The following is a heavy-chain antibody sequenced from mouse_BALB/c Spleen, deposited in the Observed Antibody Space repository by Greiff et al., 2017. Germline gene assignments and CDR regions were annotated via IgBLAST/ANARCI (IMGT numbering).Heavy chain of an antibody. CDR2: IFPGTGTT. J-gene: IGHJ2*01. D-gene: IGHD3-3*01. V-gene: IGHV1S132*01. Sequence: QVQLKESGAELVKPGASVKLSCKTSGYTFTSYWIQWVKQRPGQGLGWIGEIFPGTGTTYYNEKFKGKATLTIDTSSSTAYMQLSSLTSEDSAVYFCARGGQDGYFDYWGQGTTLTVSA. CDR1: GYTFTSYW. CDR3: ARGGQDGYFDY.